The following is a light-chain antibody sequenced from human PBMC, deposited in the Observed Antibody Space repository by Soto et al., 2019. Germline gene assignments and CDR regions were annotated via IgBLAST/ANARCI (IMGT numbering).Light chain of an antibody. CDR3: QQYGSSPT. J-gene: IGKJ4*01. CDR2: DAS. V-gene: IGKV3-20*01. Sequence: ESVLPQSPGTLSLSGGEGGTISCRASQTVSSTYLAWYQQKPGQAPRLLIFDASTRATGISPRFSGSGSGTEFTLTISSLHSEDFAVYYCQQYGSSPTFGGGTKVDIK. CDR1: QTVSSTY.